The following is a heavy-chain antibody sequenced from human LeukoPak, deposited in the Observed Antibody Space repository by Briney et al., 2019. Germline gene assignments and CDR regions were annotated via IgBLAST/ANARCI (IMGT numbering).Heavy chain of an antibody. CDR3: ARRVGYSYGNDAFDI. V-gene: IGHV4-39*01. CDR2: IYYSRST. D-gene: IGHD5-18*01. CDR1: GGSISRSSYY. J-gene: IGHJ3*02. Sequence: PSETLSLTCTVSGGSISRSSYYWGWIRQPPGKGLEWIGSIYYSRSTYYNPSLKSRVTISVDTSKNQFSLKLSSVTAADTAVYYCARRVGYSYGNDAFDIWGQGTMVTVSS.